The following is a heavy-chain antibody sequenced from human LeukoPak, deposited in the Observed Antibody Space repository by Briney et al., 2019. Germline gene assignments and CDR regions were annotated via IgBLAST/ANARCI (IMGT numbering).Heavy chain of an antibody. CDR1: GFTFSNYA. V-gene: IGHV3-23*01. CDR2: IGGTGGNI. J-gene: IGHJ4*02. CDR3: VRDNYSYRLDV. Sequence: GGSLRLSCAASGFTFSNYAMSWVRQAPGKGLEWVSAIGGTGGNIFYTDSVKGRFTISRDNSKNTLYLHMNSLRAEDTAIYYCVRDNYSYRLDVWGQGTLVTVSS. D-gene: IGHD2-21*01.